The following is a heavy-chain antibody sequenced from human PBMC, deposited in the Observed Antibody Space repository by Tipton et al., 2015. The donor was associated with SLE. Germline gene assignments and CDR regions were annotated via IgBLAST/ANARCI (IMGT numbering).Heavy chain of an antibody. CDR1: GGSISPNW. D-gene: IGHD4-11*01. CDR3: ARWSSNFATD. V-gene: IGHV4-59*01. CDR2: IYYRGNT. Sequence: TLSLTCTVSGGSISPNWWSWIRQPPGKGLEWIGYIYYRGNTNYNPSLKSRVTISVDTSKNQFSLKLSSVTAADTAVYYCARWSSNFATDWGQGTLVTVSS. J-gene: IGHJ4*02.